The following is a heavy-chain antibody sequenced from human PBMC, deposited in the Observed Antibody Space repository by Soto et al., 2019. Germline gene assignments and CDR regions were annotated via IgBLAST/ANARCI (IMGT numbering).Heavy chain of an antibody. Sequence: PSETLSLTCTVSGGSISSGTYDWGWIRQPPGKGLEWIGHIYYSGGTYYNPSLKSRVTISVDTSKNQFSLKLSSVTAADTAVYYCASIMGAIHFDYWGQGTLVTVSS. CDR2: IYYSGGT. CDR1: GGSISSGTYD. V-gene: IGHV4-39*01. CDR3: ASIMGAIHFDY. D-gene: IGHD1-26*01. J-gene: IGHJ4*02.